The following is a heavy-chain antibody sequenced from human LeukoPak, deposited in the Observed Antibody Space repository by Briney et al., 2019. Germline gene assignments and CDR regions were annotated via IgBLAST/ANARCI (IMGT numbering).Heavy chain of an antibody. CDR1: GGSISSSSTYY. Sequence: SETLSLTCTVSGGSISSSSTYYWGWLRQPPGKGLEWIGSISYSGVTYYNPSLKSRLTISVDTSKDQFSLKLTSATAADTAVYYCARDPRLDCSTMCHKGWFDPWGQGTLVTVSS. J-gene: IGHJ5*02. CDR2: ISYSGVT. D-gene: IGHD3-10*02. CDR3: ARDPRLDCSTMCHKGWFDP. V-gene: IGHV4-39*07.